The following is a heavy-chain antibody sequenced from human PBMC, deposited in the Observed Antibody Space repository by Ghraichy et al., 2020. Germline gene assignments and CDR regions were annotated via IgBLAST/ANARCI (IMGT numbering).Heavy chain of an antibody. J-gene: IGHJ4*02. D-gene: IGHD3-10*01. CDR2: IKQDKSEK. CDR3: ARGCHGPTCPYGSYSDY. CDR1: GFTFDSYW. V-gene: IGHV3-7*04. Sequence: GGSLRLSCVASGFTFDSYWMTWVRQAPGKGLEWVAHIKQDKSEKYCLDSVKGRFTVSRDNAKNSLYLQMDSLKVEDTAVYYCARGCHGPTCPYGSYSDYWGQGALVTVSS.